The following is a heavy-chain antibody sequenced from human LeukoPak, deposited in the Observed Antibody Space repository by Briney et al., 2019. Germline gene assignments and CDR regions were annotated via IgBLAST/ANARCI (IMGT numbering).Heavy chain of an antibody. CDR2: IVVGSGNT. V-gene: IGHV1-58*01. J-gene: IGHJ4*02. Sequence: GASVTVSCKASGFTFTISAVQWVRQARGQRLEWIGWIVVGSGNTNYAQKFQERVTITRDMSTSTAYMELSSLRSEDTAVYYCAASYGLDYWGQGTLVTVSS. CDR1: GFTFTISA. D-gene: IGHD3-10*01. CDR3: AASYGLDY.